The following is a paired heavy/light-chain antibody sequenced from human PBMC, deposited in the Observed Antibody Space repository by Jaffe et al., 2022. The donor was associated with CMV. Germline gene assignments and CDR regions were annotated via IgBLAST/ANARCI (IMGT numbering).Light chain of an antibody. CDR3: AAWDDSLSGRHVV. Sequence: QSVLTQPPSASGTPGQRVTISCSGSSSNIGSNYVYWYQQLPGTAPKLLIYRNNQRPSGVPDRFSGSKSGTSASLAISGLRSEDEADYYCAAWDDSLSGRHVVFGGGTKLTVL. J-gene: IGLJ2*01. CDR1: SSNIGSNY. CDR2: RNN. V-gene: IGLV1-47*01.
Heavy chain of an antibody. CDR2: INPSGGST. CDR3: ASGLLLWFGEPKPSRDYYYGMDV. CDR1: GYTFTSYY. J-gene: IGHJ6*02. D-gene: IGHD3-10*01. Sequence: QVQLVQSGAEVKKPGASVKVSCKASGYTFTSYYMHWVRQAPGQGLEWMGIINPSGGSTSYAQKFQGRVTMTRDTSTSTVYMELSSLRSEDTAVYYCASGLLLWFGEPKPSRDYYYGMDVWGQGTTVTVSS. V-gene: IGHV1-46*01.